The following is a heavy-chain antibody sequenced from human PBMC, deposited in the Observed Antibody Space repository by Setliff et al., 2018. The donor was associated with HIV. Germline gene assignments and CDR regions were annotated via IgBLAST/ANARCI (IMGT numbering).Heavy chain of an antibody. CDR1: GGSLSGYS. CDR2: IYTSGNM. D-gene: IGHD1-20*01. V-gene: IGHV4-4*07. CDR3: ARGIGTRYNYYMDV. Sequence: PSETLSLTCTVSGGSLSGYSWSWLRQPAGKGLESLGRIYTSGNMIYNPSLKSRVTMSADTSRNQLSLKLSSVTAADTAVYYCARGIGTRYNYYMDVWGIGTTVTVS. J-gene: IGHJ6*03.